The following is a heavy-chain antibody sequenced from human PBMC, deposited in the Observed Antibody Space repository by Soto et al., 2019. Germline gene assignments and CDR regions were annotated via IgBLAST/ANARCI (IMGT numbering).Heavy chain of an antibody. J-gene: IGHJ5*02. Sequence: QVQLQESGPGLVTPSQILSLNCTVSGGSISSGGYYWSWIRQHPGKGLEWIGYIYYSGSTYYNPSLKRRVTISVDTSKNQFSLKLSSVTAADTAVYYCARALTTVTLFDPWGQGTLVTNSS. CDR2: IYYSGST. CDR3: ARALTTVTLFDP. V-gene: IGHV4-31*03. CDR1: GGSISSGGYY. D-gene: IGHD4-17*01.